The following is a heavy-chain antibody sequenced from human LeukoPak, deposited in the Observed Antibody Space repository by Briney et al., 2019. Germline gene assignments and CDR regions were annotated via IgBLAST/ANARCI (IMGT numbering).Heavy chain of an antibody. Sequence: PSGTLSLTCTVSGGSISSYYWSWIRQPPGKGLEWIGYIYYSGSTNYNPSLKSRVTISVDTSKNQFSLKLSSVTAADTAVYYCAGQRSYDAFDIWGQGTMVTVSS. CDR1: GGSISSYY. J-gene: IGHJ3*02. D-gene: IGHD6-25*01. CDR3: AGQRSYDAFDI. V-gene: IGHV4-59*01. CDR2: IYYSGST.